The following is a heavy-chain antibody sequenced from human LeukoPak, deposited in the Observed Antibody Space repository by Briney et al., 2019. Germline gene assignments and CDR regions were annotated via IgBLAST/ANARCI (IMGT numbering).Heavy chain of an antibody. CDR1: GFTFRSYS. CDR3: ARDFRGYSYGSDY. J-gene: IGHJ4*02. V-gene: IGHV3-21*01. CDR2: ISSSSSYI. D-gene: IGHD5-18*01. Sequence: PGGTLRLSCAASGFTFRSYSMNWVRDAPGKGLEWVSSISSSSSYIYYADSVKGRFTISRDTAKNSLYLQINSLRAEHTAVYYCARDFRGYSYGSDYWGQGTLVTVSS.